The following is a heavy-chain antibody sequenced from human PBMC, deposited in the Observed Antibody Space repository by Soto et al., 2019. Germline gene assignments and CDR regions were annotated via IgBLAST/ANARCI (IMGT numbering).Heavy chain of an antibody. V-gene: IGHV1-46*01. CDR3: AVCGGNMPPYPYTGLDV. CDR1: GYIFTNYW. CDR2: IDPSRGST. J-gene: IGHJ6*02. Sequence: QDQLVQSGAEVKKPGASVKVSCEASGYIFTNYWISWVRLAPGQGLEWMGIIDPSRGSTTYAPKFQGRITMTRDTAAYTACMELSSLRSEDTAVYYCAVCGGNMPPYPYTGLDVWGQGTTVIVSS. D-gene: IGHD2-21*01.